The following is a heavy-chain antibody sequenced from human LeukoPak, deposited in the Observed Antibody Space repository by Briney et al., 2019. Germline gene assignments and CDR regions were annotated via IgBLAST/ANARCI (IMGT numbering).Heavy chain of an antibody. CDR2: TTGSGNTT. CDR1: GFTFSSDA. Sequence: GGSLSLSCAASGFTFSSDAMTWVRQAPGEGLEWVSTTTGSGNTTYYADYVKGRFTISRDYSKNTVHLQLNNLRAEDTAMYYCAKGPQLYSGYHPDYWGQGTLVTVSS. D-gene: IGHD5-12*01. J-gene: IGHJ4*02. V-gene: IGHV3-23*01. CDR3: AKGPQLYSGYHPDY.